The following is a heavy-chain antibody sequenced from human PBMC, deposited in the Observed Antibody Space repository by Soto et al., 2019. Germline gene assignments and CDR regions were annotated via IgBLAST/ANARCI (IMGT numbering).Heavy chain of an antibody. D-gene: IGHD2-2*02. CDR2: INPSGGST. V-gene: IGHV1-46*01. CDR1: GYTFTSYY. Sequence: GASVKVSCKASGYTFTSYYMHWVRQAPGQGLEWMGIINPSGGSTSYARKFQGRVTMTRDTSTSTVYMELSSLRSEDTAVYYCAREYRARLVDYWGQGTLVTVSS. J-gene: IGHJ4*02. CDR3: AREYRARLVDY.